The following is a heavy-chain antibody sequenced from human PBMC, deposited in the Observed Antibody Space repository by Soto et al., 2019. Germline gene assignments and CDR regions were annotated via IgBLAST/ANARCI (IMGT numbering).Heavy chain of an antibody. V-gene: IGHV3-73*01. J-gene: IGHJ6*02. CDR3: TRAHFEPGNYYYYGMDV. CDR2: IRSKANSYAT. D-gene: IGHD3-10*01. CDR1: GFTFSGSA. Sequence: PGGSLRLSCAASGFTFSGSAMRWVRQASGKELEWVGRIRSKANSYATAYAASVKGRFTISRDDSKNTAYLQMNSLKTEDTAVYYCTRAHFEPGNYYYYGMDVCGQGTTVTVSS.